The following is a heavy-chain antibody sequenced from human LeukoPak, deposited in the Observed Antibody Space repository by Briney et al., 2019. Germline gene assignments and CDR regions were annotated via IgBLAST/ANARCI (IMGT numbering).Heavy chain of an antibody. CDR2: IGSSGTST. D-gene: IGHD2-21*01. Sequence: GGSVRLSCAASGFTFSSNAMSWVRQAPGKGLEWVAAIGSSGTSTYYADSVEGRFTISRDNSKNTLYLQMNSLRAEDTAVYYCAKLVMNSLFDYWGQGTLVTVSS. CDR3: AKLVMNSLFDY. CDR1: GFTFSSNA. V-gene: IGHV3-23*01. J-gene: IGHJ4*02.